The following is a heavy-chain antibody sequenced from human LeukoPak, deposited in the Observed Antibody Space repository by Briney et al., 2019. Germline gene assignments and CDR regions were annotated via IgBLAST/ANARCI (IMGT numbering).Heavy chain of an antibody. CDR3: AKDFYYDSSGYYLPDAFDI. Sequence: GGSLRLSCAASEFTFSSYSMNWVRQAPGKGLEWVAFIRYDGSNKYYADSVKGRFTISRDNSKNTLYLQMNSLRAEDTAVYYCAKDFYYDSSGYYLPDAFDIWGQGTMVTVSS. J-gene: IGHJ3*02. V-gene: IGHV3-30*02. CDR2: IRYDGSNK. D-gene: IGHD3-22*01. CDR1: EFTFSSYS.